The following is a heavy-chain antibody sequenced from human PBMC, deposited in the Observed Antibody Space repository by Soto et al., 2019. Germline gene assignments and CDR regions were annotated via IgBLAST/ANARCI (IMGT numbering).Heavy chain of an antibody. D-gene: IGHD5-18*01. CDR1: GYTFTSYG. V-gene: IGHV1-18*01. CDR3: ARVGLDTAMVTEGAFDI. CDR2: ISAYNGNT. Sequence: GASVKVSCKASGYTFTSYGISWVRQAPGQGLEWMGWISAYNGNTNYAQKLQGRVTMTTDTSTSTVYMELSSLRSEDTAVYYCARVGLDTAMVTEGAFDIWGQGTMVT. J-gene: IGHJ3*02.